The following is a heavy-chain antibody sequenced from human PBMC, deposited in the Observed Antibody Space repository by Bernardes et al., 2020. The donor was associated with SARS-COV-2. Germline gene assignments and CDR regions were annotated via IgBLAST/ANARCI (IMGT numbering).Heavy chain of an antibody. CDR1: GFTFGDCA. J-gene: IGHJ4*02. D-gene: IGHD6-19*01. Sequence: GGSLRLSCEASGFTFGDCAMGWVRQAPGKGPEWVSLITNWGGDTYYADSVRGRLTISRDNSKNTLFLQMDSLRAEDTALYYCAKTPSSGWATDYFDFWGQGTLVTVSS. CDR3: AKTPSSGWATDYFDF. V-gene: IGHV3-23*01. CDR2: ITNWGGDT.